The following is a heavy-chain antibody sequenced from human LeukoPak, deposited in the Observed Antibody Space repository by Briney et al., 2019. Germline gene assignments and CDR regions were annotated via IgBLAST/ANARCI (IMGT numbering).Heavy chain of an antibody. CDR3: AGQFDSSGSYFY. Sequence: PSETLSLTCTVSGSGYSISGGFYWGWIRQPPGKGLEWIGSIYHSGSTYYNPSLKSRATISVDTSKSQFSLKLKFVTAADTAVYYCAGQFDSSGSYFYWGQGTLVTVSS. J-gene: IGHJ4*02. D-gene: IGHD3-22*01. CDR1: GSGYSISGGFY. CDR2: IYHSGST. V-gene: IGHV4-38-2*02.